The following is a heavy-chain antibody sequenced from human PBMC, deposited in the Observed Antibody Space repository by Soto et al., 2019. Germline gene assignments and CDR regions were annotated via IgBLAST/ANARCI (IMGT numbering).Heavy chain of an antibody. CDR2: ISGSGGST. CDR1: GFTFSSYA. CDR3: AKVETYYYDSGGYYFRH. V-gene: IGHV3-23*01. D-gene: IGHD3-22*01. J-gene: IGHJ1*01. Sequence: LRLSCAASGFTFSSYAMSWVRQAPGKGLEWVSAISGSGGSTYYADSVKGRFTISRDNSKNTLYLQMNSLRAEDTAVYYCAKVETYYYDSGGYYFRHWGQGTLVTVSS.